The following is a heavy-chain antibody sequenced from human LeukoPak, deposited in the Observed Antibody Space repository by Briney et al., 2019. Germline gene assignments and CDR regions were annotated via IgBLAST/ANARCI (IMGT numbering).Heavy chain of an antibody. CDR3: ASAPLGHSGYVFGY. J-gene: IGHJ4*02. D-gene: IGHD5-12*01. CDR2: IYYSGST. Sequence: SETLSLTCTVSGGSISSGDYYWSWIRQPPGKGLEWIGYIYYSGSTYYNPSLKSRVTISVDTSKNQFSLKLSSVTAADTAVYYCASAPLGHSGYVFGYWGQGTLVTVSS. CDR1: GGSISSGDYY. V-gene: IGHV4-30-4*08.